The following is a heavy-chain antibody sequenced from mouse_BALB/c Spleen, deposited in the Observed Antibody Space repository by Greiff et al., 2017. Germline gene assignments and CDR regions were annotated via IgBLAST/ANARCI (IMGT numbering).Heavy chain of an antibody. Sequence: EVQLVESGGGLVKPGGSLKLSCAASGFTFSSYAMSWVRQTPEKRLEWVASISSGGSTYYPDSVKGRFTISRDNARNILYLQMSSLRSEDTAMYYCARTLIYYGNYRLDYWGQGTTLTVSS. CDR1: GFTFSSYA. CDR2: ISSGGST. J-gene: IGHJ2*01. D-gene: IGHD2-1*01. V-gene: IGHV5-6-5*01. CDR3: ARTLIYYGNYRLDY.